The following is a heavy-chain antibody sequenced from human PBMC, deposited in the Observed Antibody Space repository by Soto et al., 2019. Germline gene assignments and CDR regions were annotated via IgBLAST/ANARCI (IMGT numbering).Heavy chain of an antibody. CDR2: INHSGST. Sequence: WETLSLTCAVYGGSFSGYYWSWIRQPPGKGLEWIGEINHSGSTNYNPSLKSRVTISVDTSKNQFSLKLSSVTAADTAVYYCARAFYGESAAYYSGMDVWGQGTTVTLSS. V-gene: IGHV4-34*01. CDR1: GGSFSGYY. D-gene: IGHD4-17*01. J-gene: IGHJ6*02. CDR3: ARAFYGESAAYYSGMDV.